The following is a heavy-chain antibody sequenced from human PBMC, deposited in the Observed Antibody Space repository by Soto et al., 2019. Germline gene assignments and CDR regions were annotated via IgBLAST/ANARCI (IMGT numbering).Heavy chain of an antibody. V-gene: IGHV3-23*01. Sequence: PGGSLRLSCAASGFTFNSYAMNWVRQAPGKGLEWVSAISRSGGSTYYADSVKGRFSISRDNSKNTLYLQMNSLRAEDTAIYYCAKGAYYDFWSGYSAFDCWGQGTLVTVSS. CDR2: ISRSGGST. CDR3: AKGAYYDFWSGYSAFDC. D-gene: IGHD3-3*01. CDR1: GFTFNSYA. J-gene: IGHJ4*02.